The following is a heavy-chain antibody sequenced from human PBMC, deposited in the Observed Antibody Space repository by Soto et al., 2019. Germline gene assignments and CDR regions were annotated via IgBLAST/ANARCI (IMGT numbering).Heavy chain of an antibody. CDR3: AKDPRYYYDSSVPWYFDY. D-gene: IGHD3-22*01. CDR1: GFTFSSYG. V-gene: IGHV3-30*18. Sequence: PGGALRLSSAASGFTFSSYGMHWVRQAPGKGLEWVAVISYDGSNKYYADSVKGRFTISRDNSKNTLYLQMNSLRAEDTAVYYCAKDPRYYYDSSVPWYFDYWGDVTLVTISP. J-gene: IGHJ4*01. CDR2: ISYDGSNK.